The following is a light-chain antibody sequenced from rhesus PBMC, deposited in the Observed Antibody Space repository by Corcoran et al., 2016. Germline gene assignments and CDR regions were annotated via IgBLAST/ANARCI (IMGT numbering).Light chain of an antibody. CDR2: GVS. Sequence: QAAPTQPPSVSGSPGQSVTISCTGPSRDVGGYNYVSWYQQHPGKAPKLMIYGVSKRPSGVSDRFSGSKSGNTASLTISGLQAEDEADYYCCSYTSSSTFIFGAGTRLTVL. CDR3: CSYTSSSTFI. CDR1: SRDVGGYNY. J-gene: IGLJ1*01. V-gene: IGLV2S7*01.